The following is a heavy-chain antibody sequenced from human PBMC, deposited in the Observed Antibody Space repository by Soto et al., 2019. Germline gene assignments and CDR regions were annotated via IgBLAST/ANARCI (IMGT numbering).Heavy chain of an antibody. D-gene: IGHD6-25*01. CDR3: ARGGPYSSGANSYYYYYGMDV. J-gene: IGHJ6*02. CDR1: GYTFTSYG. Sequence: DSVKVSCKASGYTFTSYGISWVRQAPGQGLEWMGWISAYNGNTNYAQKLQGGVTMTTDTSTSTAYMELRSLRSDDTAVYYCARGGPYSSGANSYYYYYGMDVWGQGTTLTVSS. CDR2: ISAYNGNT. V-gene: IGHV1-18*01.